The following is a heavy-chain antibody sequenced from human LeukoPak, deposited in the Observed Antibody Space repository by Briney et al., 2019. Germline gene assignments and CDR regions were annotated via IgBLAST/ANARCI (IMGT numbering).Heavy chain of an antibody. D-gene: IGHD4-17*01. V-gene: IGHV4-34*01. Sequence: SETLSLTCAVYGGSFSGYYWSWIRQPPGKGLEWIGEINHSGSTNYNPSLKSRVTISVDTSKNQFSLKLSSVTAADTVVYYCARGRCQHDYGCPSGMDVWGQGTTVTVSS. J-gene: IGHJ6*02. CDR3: ARGRCQHDYGCPSGMDV. CDR2: INHSGST. CDR1: GGSFSGYY.